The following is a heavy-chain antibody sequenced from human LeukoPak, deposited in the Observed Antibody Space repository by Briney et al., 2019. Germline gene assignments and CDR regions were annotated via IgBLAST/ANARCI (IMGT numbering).Heavy chain of an antibody. V-gene: IGHV4-31*03. J-gene: IGHJ4*02. D-gene: IGHD2-15*01. Sequence: SQTLSLTCTVSGGSISSGGYYWSWIRQHPGKGLEWIGYIYYSGSTYYNPSLKSRVTISVDTSKNQFSLKLSSVTAADTAAYYCARDCSGGSCFDYWGQGTLVTVSS. CDR3: ARDCSGGSCFDY. CDR1: GGSISSGGYY. CDR2: IYYSGST.